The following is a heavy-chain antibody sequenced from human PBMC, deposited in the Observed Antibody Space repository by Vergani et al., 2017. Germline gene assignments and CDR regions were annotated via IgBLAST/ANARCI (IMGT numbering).Heavy chain of an antibody. CDR3: GRVADFYGLGSRLLDL. CDR2: MYHSGST. D-gene: IGHD3-10*01. Sequence: QVNLQESGPGLVKPSETLSLTCSVSGGSMSGYYWSWIRQPPGQELEWIGYMYHSGSTNYNPSLETRVTISGDTSKNQFSLKLNSVTAADTAVYYCGRVADFYGLGSRLLDLWGQGILVTVSS. V-gene: IGHV4-59*01. J-gene: IGHJ5*02. CDR1: GGSMSGYY.